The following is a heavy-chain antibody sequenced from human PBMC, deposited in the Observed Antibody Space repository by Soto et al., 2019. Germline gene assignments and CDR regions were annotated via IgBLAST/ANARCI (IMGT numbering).Heavy chain of an antibody. V-gene: IGHV3-53*01. CDR2: HYSGGST. D-gene: IGHD1-26*01. CDR1: GFSVSSNY. J-gene: IGHJ5*02. CDR3: ARHRHPRGTVGATSPLDP. Sequence: GGSLRLSCAISGFSVSSNYLSWVRQAPGKGLEWVSVHYSGGSTYYADSVQGRFTISRDKSNNTLYLQMRRVRAEDTAVYFCARHRHPRGTVGATSPLDPWGQGTKVTVS.